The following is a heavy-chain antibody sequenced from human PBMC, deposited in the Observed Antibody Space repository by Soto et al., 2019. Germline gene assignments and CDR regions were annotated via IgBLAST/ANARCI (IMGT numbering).Heavy chain of an antibody. CDR3: AREGYCSGGSCYSRTHDY. V-gene: IGHV4-34*01. J-gene: IGHJ4*02. CDR1: GGSFSGYY. Sequence: SETLSLTCAVYGGSFSGYYWSWIRQPPGKGLEWIGEINHSGSTNYNPSLKSRVTISVDTSKNQFSLKLSSVTAADTAVYYCAREGYCSGGSCYSRTHDYWGQGTQVTV. D-gene: IGHD2-15*01. CDR2: INHSGST.